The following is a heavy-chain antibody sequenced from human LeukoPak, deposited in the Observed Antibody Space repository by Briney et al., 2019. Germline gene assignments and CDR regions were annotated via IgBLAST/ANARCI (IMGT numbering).Heavy chain of an antibody. CDR1: GGTFTIYA. D-gene: IGHD5-12*01. J-gene: IGHJ6*03. CDR2: SITIFGTG. Sequence: ASVTVSFTGSGGTFTIYAISWVRQGQGQGKEGVGGSITIFGTGNYAQKFQGRVTITTAESTSTAYMDLSSLRSEDTAVYYCPRDGITDATISASDYYYMDVWGKGTTVTVSS. V-gene: IGHV1-69*05. CDR3: PRDGITDATISASDYYYMDV.